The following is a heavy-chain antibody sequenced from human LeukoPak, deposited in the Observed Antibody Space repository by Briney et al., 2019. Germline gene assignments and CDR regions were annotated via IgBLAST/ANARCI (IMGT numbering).Heavy chain of an antibody. D-gene: IGHD3-22*01. CDR3: ASSYYDSSGYPYYYYGMDV. V-gene: IGHV5-10-1*01. CDR2: IDPSDSYT. Sequence: GESLRISCKGSGYSFTSYWISWVRQMPGKGLVWMGRIDPSDSYTNYSPSFQGHVTISADKSISTAYLQWSSLKASDTAMYYCASSYYDSSGYPYYYYGMDVWGQGTTVTVSS. CDR1: GYSFTSYW. J-gene: IGHJ6*02.